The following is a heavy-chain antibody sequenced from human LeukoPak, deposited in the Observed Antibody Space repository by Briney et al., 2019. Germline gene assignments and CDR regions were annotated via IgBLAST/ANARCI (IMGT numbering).Heavy chain of an antibody. CDR1: GATFSSYA. Sequence: SVKVSCKASGATFSSYAISWVRQAPGQGLEWMGRIIPILGIANYAQKFQGRVTITADKSTSTAYMELSSLRSEDTAVYYCARAYCSSTSCHHHYYYMDVWGKGTTVTVSS. CDR2: IIPILGIA. V-gene: IGHV1-69*04. CDR3: ARAYCSSTSCHHHYYYMDV. J-gene: IGHJ6*03. D-gene: IGHD2-2*01.